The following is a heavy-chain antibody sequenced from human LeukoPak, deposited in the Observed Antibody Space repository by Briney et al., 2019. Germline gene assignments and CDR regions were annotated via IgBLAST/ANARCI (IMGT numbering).Heavy chain of an antibody. CDR3: ARDGWVDY. CDR1: GFTFSSYG. J-gene: IGHJ4*02. CDR2: ITSDGGKT. V-gene: IGHV3-64*02. Sequence: GGSLRLSCAASGFTFSSYGMHWVRQAPGKGLEYVSAITSDGGKTFYADSVKDRFTISRDNAKNSLYLQMNSLRAEDTAVYYCARDGWVDYWGQGTLVTVSS. D-gene: IGHD2-2*03.